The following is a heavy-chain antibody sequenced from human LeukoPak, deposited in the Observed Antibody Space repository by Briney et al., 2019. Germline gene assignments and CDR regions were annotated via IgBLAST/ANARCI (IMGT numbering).Heavy chain of an antibody. CDR2: INPNSGGT. D-gene: IGHD3-9*01. V-gene: IGHV1-2*02. J-gene: IGHJ4*02. CDR3: ARGGNTTPHTYQLLRYFDWTGPYYFDY. Sequence: ASVKVSCKASGYTFTGYYMRWVRQAPGQGLEWMGWINPNSGGTNYAQKFQGRVTMTRDTSISTAYMELSRLRSDDTAVYYCARGGNTTPHTYQLLRYFDWTGPYYFDYWGQGTLVTVSS. CDR1: GYTFTGYY.